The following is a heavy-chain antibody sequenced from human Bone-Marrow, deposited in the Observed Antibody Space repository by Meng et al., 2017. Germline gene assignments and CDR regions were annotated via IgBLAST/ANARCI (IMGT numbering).Heavy chain of an antibody. CDR3: ASLYGDSSVWYLDL. V-gene: IGHV4-31*03. CDR2: IYYSGST. Sequence: QGQLRGSGPGLVKPSQTLSLTCTVSGGSISSGNHYWSWIRQHPGKGLEYIGYIYYSGSTYYNPSLKSRVIISVDTSKNQFSLRLNSVTAADTAVYYCASLYGDSSVWYLDLWGRGTLVTVSS. CDR1: GGSISSGNHY. D-gene: IGHD4-17*01. J-gene: IGHJ2*01.